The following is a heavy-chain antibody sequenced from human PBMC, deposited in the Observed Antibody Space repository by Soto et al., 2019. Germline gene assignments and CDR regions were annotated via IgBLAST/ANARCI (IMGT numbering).Heavy chain of an antibody. D-gene: IGHD3-9*01. Sequence: SETLSLTCTVSGGSISSGGYYWSWIRQHPGKGLEWIGYIYYSGSTYYNPSLKSRVTISVDTSKNQFSLKLSSVTAADTAVYYCARLLRYFDWPFDAGWFEPWGQGTLVTVSS. CDR2: IYYSGST. J-gene: IGHJ5*02. V-gene: IGHV4-31*03. CDR3: ARLLRYFDWPFDAGWFEP. CDR1: GGSISSGGYY.